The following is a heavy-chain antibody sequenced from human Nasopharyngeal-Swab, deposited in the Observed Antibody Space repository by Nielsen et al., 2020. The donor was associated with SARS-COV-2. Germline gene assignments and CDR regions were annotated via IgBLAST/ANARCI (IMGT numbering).Heavy chain of an antibody. V-gene: IGHV3-7*01. D-gene: IGHD3-16*01. CDR1: GLTFTNSW. J-gene: IGHJ3*02. CDR3: GRGGKLGALDI. Sequence: GSPKISCAASGLTFTNSWMSWVRQAPGKGLEWVANIKQDGSDKYYVDSVKGRFTISRDNAKNSLELQMNSLRVEDTAVYYCGRGGKLGALDIWGQGTMVTVSS. CDR2: IKQDGSDK.